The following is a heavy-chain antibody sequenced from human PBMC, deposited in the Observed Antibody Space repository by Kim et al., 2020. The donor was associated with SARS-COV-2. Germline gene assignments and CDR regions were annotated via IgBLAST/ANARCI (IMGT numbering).Heavy chain of an antibody. Sequence: SETLSLTCTVSGGSISSSSYYWGWIRQPPGKGLEWIGSIYYSGSTYYNPSLKSRVTISVDTSKNQFSLELSSVTAADTAVYYCARHAGQQWLVLVGLGAFDIWGQGTMVTVSS. V-gene: IGHV4-39*01. CDR1: GGSISSSSYY. J-gene: IGHJ3*02. D-gene: IGHD6-19*01. CDR3: ARHAGQQWLVLVGLGAFDI. CDR2: IYYSGST.